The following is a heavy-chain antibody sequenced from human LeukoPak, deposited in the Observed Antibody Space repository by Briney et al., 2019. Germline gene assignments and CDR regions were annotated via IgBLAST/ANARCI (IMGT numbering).Heavy chain of an antibody. CDR1: GFTFDDYG. V-gene: IGHV3-20*04. J-gene: IGHJ6*03. CDR2: INWNGGST. D-gene: IGHD6-19*01. Sequence: GGSLRLSCAASGFTFDDYGMSWVRQAPGKGLEWVSGINWNGGSTGYADSVKGRFTISRDDAKNSLYLQMNSLRAEDTALYYCAREISGIAVAGTGPYYYYYMDVWGKGTTVTVSS. CDR3: AREISGIAVAGTGPYYYYYMDV.